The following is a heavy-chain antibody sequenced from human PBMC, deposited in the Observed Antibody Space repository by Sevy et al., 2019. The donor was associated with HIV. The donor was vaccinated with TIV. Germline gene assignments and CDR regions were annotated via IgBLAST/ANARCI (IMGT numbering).Heavy chain of an antibody. CDR1: GFTFSDYY. CDR3: ARDHVKDGDLGDYYYFAMDV. J-gene: IGHJ6*02. Sequence: GGSLRLSCAASGFTFSDYYMSWIRQAPGKGLEWLSYISGSDNTIYYADSVKGRFTMSRDNAKNSLYLQMNSLRAEDTAVYYCARDHVKDGDLGDYYYFAMDVWGQGTSVTVSS. V-gene: IGHV3-11*01. CDR2: ISGSDNTI. D-gene: IGHD4-17*01.